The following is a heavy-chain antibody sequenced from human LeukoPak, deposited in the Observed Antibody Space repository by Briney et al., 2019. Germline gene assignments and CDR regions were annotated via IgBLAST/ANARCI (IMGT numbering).Heavy chain of an antibody. CDR1: GYTFTTYA. CDR3: ATARDSSSWVFDY. Sequence: ASVKVSCKASGYTFTTYAIHWVRQAPGKGLEWMGGFDPEDGETIYAQKFQGRVTMTEDTSTDTAYMELSSLRSEDTAVYYCATARDSSSWVFDYWGQGTLVTVSS. CDR2: FDPEDGET. D-gene: IGHD6-13*01. J-gene: IGHJ4*02. V-gene: IGHV1-24*01.